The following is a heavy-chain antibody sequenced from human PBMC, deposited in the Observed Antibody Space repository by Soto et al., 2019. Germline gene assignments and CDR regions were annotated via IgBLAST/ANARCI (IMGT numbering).Heavy chain of an antibody. CDR1: GYSFTSYW. CDR2: IDPSDSYT. Sequence: GESLKISCKGSGYSFTSYWISRVRQMPGKGLEWMGRIDPSDSYTNYSPSFQGHVTISADKSISTAYLQWSSLKASDTAMYYCARQGMITRPKSGMDVWGQGTTVTVSS. CDR3: ARQGMITRPKSGMDV. J-gene: IGHJ6*02. D-gene: IGHD3-16*01. V-gene: IGHV5-10-1*01.